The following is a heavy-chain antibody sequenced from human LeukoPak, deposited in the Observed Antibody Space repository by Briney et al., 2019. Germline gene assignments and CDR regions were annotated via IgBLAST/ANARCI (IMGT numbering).Heavy chain of an antibody. CDR1: GGSISSYY. CDR3: ARGRSRLGTRAPAAMVRWFDP. CDR2: IYTSGST. V-gene: IGHV4-4*07. D-gene: IGHD2-2*01. Sequence: SETLSLTCTVSGGSISSYYWSWIRQPAGKGLEWIGRIYTSGSTNYNPSLKSRVTMSVDTSKNQFSLKLSSVTAADTAVYYCARGRSRLGTRAPAAMVRWFDPWGQGTLVTVSS. J-gene: IGHJ5*02.